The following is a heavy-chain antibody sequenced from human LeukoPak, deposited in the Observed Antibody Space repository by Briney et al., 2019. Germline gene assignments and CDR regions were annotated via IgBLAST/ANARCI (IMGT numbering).Heavy chain of an antibody. V-gene: IGHV4-59*01. D-gene: IGHD6-19*01. CDR1: GGSISSYY. CDR2: IYYSGST. J-gene: IGHJ3*02. Sequence: PSETLSLTCTVSGGSISSYYWSWIRQPPGKGLEWIGYIYYSGSTNYNPSLKSRVTISVDTSKNQFSLKLSSVTAADTAVYYCARTDYSSGWYRAPDAFDIWGQGTMVTVSS. CDR3: ARTDYSSGWYRAPDAFDI.